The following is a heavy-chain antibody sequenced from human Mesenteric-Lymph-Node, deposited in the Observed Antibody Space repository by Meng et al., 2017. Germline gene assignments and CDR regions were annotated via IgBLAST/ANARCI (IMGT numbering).Heavy chain of an antibody. J-gene: IGHJ3*02. CDR3: ARDRSLGAFDI. V-gene: IGHV3-30*04. Sequence: GESLKISCAASGFTFSSYAMHWVRQAPGKGLEWVAVISYDGGNKYYADSVKGRFTISRDNSKNTLYLQMNSLRAEDTAVYYCARDRSLGAFDIWGQGTMVTVSS. D-gene: IGHD3-10*01. CDR1: GFTFSSYA. CDR2: ISYDGGNK.